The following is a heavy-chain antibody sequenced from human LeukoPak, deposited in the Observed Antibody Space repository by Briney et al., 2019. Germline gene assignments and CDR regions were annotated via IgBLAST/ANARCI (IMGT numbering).Heavy chain of an antibody. CDR3: ARLGEYSYGLITAPYYFDY. J-gene: IGHJ4*02. Sequence: SQTLSLTCAVSGDSISSANSSWSWIRQPPGKGLEWIGYVYHSGSTYHSGSTNYSPSLKSRVTISVDRSKNQFSLKLSSVTAADTAVYYCARLGEYSYGLITAPYYFDYWGQGTLVTVSS. D-gene: IGHD5-18*01. V-gene: IGHV4-30-2*01. CDR1: GDSISSANSS. CDR2: VYHSGSTYHSGST.